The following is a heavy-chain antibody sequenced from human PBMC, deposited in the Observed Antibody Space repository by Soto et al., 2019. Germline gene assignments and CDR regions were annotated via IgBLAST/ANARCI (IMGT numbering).Heavy chain of an antibody. V-gene: IGHV3-21*01. CDR3: AIMYSSSPGDFDY. Sequence: GGSLRLSCAASGFTFSSYSMNWVRQAPGKGLEWVSSISSSSSYIYYADSVKGRFTISRDNAKNSLYLQMNSLRAEDTAVYYCAIMYSSSPGDFDYGGQETLVTVSS. D-gene: IGHD6-6*01. CDR1: GFTFSSYS. CDR2: ISSSSSYI. J-gene: IGHJ4*02.